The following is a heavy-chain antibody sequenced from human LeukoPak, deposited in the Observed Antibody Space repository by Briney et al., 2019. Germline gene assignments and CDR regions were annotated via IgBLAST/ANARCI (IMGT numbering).Heavy chain of an antibody. V-gene: IGHV3-48*02. J-gene: IGHJ3*02. CDR2: ISSSSSTI. CDR3: ARETSVDTASLDI. Sequence: PGGSLRLSCAASGFTFSDHYMDWVRQAPGKGLEWVSYISSSSSTIYYADSVKGRFTISRDNAKNSLYLQMNSLRDEDTAVHYCARETSVDTASLDIWGQGAMVTVSS. D-gene: IGHD5-18*01. CDR1: GFTFSDHY.